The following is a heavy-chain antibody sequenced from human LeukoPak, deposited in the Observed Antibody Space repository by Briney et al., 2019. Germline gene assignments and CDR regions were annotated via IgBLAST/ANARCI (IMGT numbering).Heavy chain of an antibody. CDR2: ISSSSSYI. CDR3: ARGMATIDGYYYYMDV. CDR1: GGSISSSS. Sequence: PSETLSLTCTVSGGSISSSSYYWGWIRQPPGKGLEWVSSISSSSSYIYYADSVKGRFTISRDNAKNSLYLQMNSLRAEDTAVYYCARGMATIDGYYYYMDVWGKGTTVTVSS. D-gene: IGHD5-24*01. J-gene: IGHJ6*03. V-gene: IGHV3-21*01.